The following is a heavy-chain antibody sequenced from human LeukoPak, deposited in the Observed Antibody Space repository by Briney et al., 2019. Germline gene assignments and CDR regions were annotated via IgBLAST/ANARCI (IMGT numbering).Heavy chain of an antibody. CDR3: AQMIHLAVAGYFDY. CDR1: GFTFSSYA. V-gene: IGHV3-23*01. CDR2: ISGSGDST. Sequence: GGSLRLSCAASGFTFSSYAMNWVRQAPGKGLEWVSAISGSGDSTDYADSVKGRFTISRDNSKNTLYLQMNSLRAEDTAVYYCAQMIHLAVAGYFDYWGQGTLVTVSS. J-gene: IGHJ4*02. D-gene: IGHD6-19*01.